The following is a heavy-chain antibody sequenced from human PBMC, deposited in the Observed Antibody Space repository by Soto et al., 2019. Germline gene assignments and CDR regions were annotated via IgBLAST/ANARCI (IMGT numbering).Heavy chain of an antibody. CDR2: INPLPTSGST. Sequence: XVKVSCKASGYTFTNYYIHWVRQAPGRGLEWMAIINPLPTSGSTNYAQKFQGRVTVTRDTSTSTVYLELSSLRSDDTAVYYCARDLAAAAYWGQGTLVTVSS. D-gene: IGHD6-13*01. CDR3: ARDLAAAAY. J-gene: IGHJ4*02. V-gene: IGHV1-46*01. CDR1: GYTFTNYY.